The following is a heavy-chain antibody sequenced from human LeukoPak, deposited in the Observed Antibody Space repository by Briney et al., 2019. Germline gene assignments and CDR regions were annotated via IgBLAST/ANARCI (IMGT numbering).Heavy chain of an antibody. CDR2: VSPDGSSI. J-gene: IGHJ3*01. Sequence: GGSLRLSCAVSGLTISNSWMHWVRQGPGKGLVCVSYVSPDGSSIIYADSVRGRFTSSRDNAKNTLYLQMNSLRAEDTAVYYCAIGERFIDAFEFWGQGTMVTVSS. CDR3: AIGERFIDAFEF. V-gene: IGHV3-74*01. CDR1: GLTISNSW.